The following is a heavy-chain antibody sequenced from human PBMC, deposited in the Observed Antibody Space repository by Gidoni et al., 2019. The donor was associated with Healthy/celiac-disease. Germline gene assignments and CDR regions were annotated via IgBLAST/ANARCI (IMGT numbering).Heavy chain of an antibody. CDR2: MYSGGST. V-gene: IGHV3-66*02. CDR3: ARVRQWLAPGDY. Sequence: EVQLVESGGGLVQPGVSLRLSGAASVFTVSSHYMSWVRQAAGKGLGWVSVMYSGGSTYYADYVKGRFTISRDNSKNTLYLQMNSLRAEDTAVYYCARVRQWLAPGDYWGQGTLVTVSS. J-gene: IGHJ4*02. D-gene: IGHD6-19*01. CDR1: VFTVSSHY.